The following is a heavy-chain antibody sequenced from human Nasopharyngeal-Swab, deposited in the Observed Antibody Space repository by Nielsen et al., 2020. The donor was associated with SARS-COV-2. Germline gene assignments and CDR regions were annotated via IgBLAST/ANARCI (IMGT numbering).Heavy chain of an antibody. J-gene: IGHJ4*02. D-gene: IGHD4-17*01. CDR3: ARDLRASGDY. Sequence: GESLKISCAASGFTFSSDSMNWVRQAPGKGLEWVSSIISSSSYIYYADSVKGPFTISRDNAKNSLYLQMNSLRAEDTAVYYCARDLRASGDYWGQGTLVTVSS. CDR2: IISSSSYI. CDR1: GFTFSSDS. V-gene: IGHV3-21*01.